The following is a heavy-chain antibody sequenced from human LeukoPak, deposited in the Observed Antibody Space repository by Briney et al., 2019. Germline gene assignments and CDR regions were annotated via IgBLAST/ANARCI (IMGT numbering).Heavy chain of an antibody. J-gene: IGHJ4*02. Sequence: GGSLRLSCAASGSTFSSYWMSWVRQAPGKGLEWVANIKQDGSEKYYVDSVKGRFTISRDNAKNSLYLQMNSLRAEDTAVYYCARDSSGWYQFGDYWGQGTLVTVSS. CDR3: ARDSSGWYQFGDY. CDR1: GSTFSSYW. D-gene: IGHD6-19*01. CDR2: IKQDGSEK. V-gene: IGHV3-7*01.